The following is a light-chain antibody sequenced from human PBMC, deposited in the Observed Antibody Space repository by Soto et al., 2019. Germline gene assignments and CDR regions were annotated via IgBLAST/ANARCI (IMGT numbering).Light chain of an antibody. CDR2: AAS. V-gene: IGKV1-39*01. J-gene: IGKJ1*01. Sequence: DIQMTQSPSSLSASVGDRVTITCRASQSISSYLNWYQQKPGKAPKLLIYAASSLKSGVPSRFSGSGSGTDFTLTISSLQPEDFATYYCQQSYITPRTCGQGTKVEIK. CDR3: QQSYITPRT. CDR1: QSISSY.